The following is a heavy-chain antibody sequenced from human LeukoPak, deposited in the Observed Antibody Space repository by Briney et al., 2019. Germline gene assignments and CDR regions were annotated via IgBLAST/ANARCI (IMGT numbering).Heavy chain of an antibody. D-gene: IGHD6-13*01. CDR3: AKVDRGDYSSSPVPYYNYYMNV. CDR2: ISSSSSLI. Sequence: GGSLRLSCAASGFTFSYYSMNWVRQAPGRGLEWVSCISSSSSLIFYSDSVRGRFTISRDNAKNLLYLHINSLRVEDTAVYYCAKVDRGDYSSSPVPYYNYYMNVWGKGTTVTVSS. V-gene: IGHV3-21*01. CDR1: GFTFSYYS. J-gene: IGHJ6*03.